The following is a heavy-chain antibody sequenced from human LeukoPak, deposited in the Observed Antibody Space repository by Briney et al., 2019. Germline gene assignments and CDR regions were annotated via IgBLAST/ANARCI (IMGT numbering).Heavy chain of an antibody. Sequence: PGGSLRLSCAASGFIFSAYAMSWVRQAPGQGLEWVSVIGTGGETHYADSVRGRFTISRSNFKNTLYLQMNSLRAEDTAVYYRAKRVTVTTKYFDSWGQGTLVTVSS. CDR2: IGTGGET. V-gene: IGHV3-23*01. CDR3: AKRVTVTTKYFDS. D-gene: IGHD4-17*01. CDR1: GFIFSAYA. J-gene: IGHJ4*02.